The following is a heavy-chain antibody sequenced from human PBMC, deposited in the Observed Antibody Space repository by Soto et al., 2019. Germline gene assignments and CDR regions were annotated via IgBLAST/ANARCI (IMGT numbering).Heavy chain of an antibody. V-gene: IGHV1-2*04. J-gene: IGHJ6*02. CDR1: GYTFTGYY. Sequence: QVQLVQSGAEVKKPGASVKVSCKASGYTFTGYYMHWVRQAPGQVLEWMGWINPNSGGTNYAQKFQCWVTMTRDTSISTAYMALSRLSSDETAVYYCAREYHDSSGYYPGGMDVLGQGTTVTVSS. D-gene: IGHD3-22*01. CDR2: INPNSGGT. CDR3: AREYHDSSGYYPGGMDV.